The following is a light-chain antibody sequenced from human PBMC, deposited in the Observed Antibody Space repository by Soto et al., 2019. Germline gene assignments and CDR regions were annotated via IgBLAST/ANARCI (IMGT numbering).Light chain of an antibody. V-gene: IGKV3-20*01. CDR3: HQYGSSPRT. CDR2: GAS. J-gene: IGKJ1*01. Sequence: EIVLTQSPGPLSLSPGDRATLSCRASQSVSSNFLAWYQQKPGQAPRLLIYGASIRATGIPDRFSGSGSGTDFTLTIRRLEPEDFAMYFCHQYGSSPRTFGQGTKVEIK. CDR1: QSVSSNF.